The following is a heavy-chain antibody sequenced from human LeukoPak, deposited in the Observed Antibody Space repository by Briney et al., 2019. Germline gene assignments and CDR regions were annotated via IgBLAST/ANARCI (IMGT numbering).Heavy chain of an antibody. CDR1: GFTFSSYG. Sequence: GGSLRLSCAASGFTFSSYGMHWVRQAPGKGLEWVALISYDGSNKYYADSVKGRFTISRDNSKNTLYLQMNSLRAEDTAVYYCVSQLVPGFDYWGQGSLVTVSS. D-gene: IGHD6-6*01. CDR2: ISYDGSNK. J-gene: IGHJ4*02. V-gene: IGHV3-30*03. CDR3: VSQLVPGFDY.